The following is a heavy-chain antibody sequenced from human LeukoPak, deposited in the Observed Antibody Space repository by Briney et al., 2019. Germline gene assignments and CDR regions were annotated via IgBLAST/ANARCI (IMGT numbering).Heavy chain of an antibody. CDR1: GFTFSSYW. V-gene: IGHV3-7*05. CDR3: AREGDYDILTGYYLDY. D-gene: IGHD3-9*01. J-gene: IGHJ4*02. Sequence: PGGSLRLSCTASGFTFSSYWMSWVRQAPGKGLEWVANIKQDGGEKYYVDSVKGRFTISRGNAKNSLYLQMNSLRAEDTAVYYCAREGDYDILTGYYLDYWGQGTLVTVSS. CDR2: IKQDGGEK.